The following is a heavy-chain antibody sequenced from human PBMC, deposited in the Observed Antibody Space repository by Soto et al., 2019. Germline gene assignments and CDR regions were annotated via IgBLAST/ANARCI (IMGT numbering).Heavy chain of an antibody. V-gene: IGHV3-33*01. CDR3: ARIDDYGDYVTDY. CDR1: GFTFNTHG. CDR2: IWYDGSQR. D-gene: IGHD4-17*01. J-gene: IGHJ4*02. Sequence: VGSLRLSCAASGFTFNTHGMHWVRQAPGKGLEWVAVIWYDGSQRYYADFVRGRFTISRDNSQNTLYLQMTSLRAEDTAVYYCARIDDYGDYVTDYWGQGALVTVSS.